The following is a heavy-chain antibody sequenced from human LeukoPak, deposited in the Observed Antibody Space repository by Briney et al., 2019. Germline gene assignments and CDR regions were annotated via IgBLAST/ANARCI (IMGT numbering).Heavy chain of an antibody. J-gene: IGHJ5*02. Sequence: GGSLRLACAASGFTFSSYDMHWVRHATGKGLEWVSAIGTAGDTYYPGSVKGRFTISRENAKNSLYLQMNSLRAGDTAVHYCATAVAGIIDPWGQGTLVNVSS. CDR2: IGTAGDT. CDR3: ATAVAGIIDP. D-gene: IGHD6-19*01. CDR1: GFTFSSYD. V-gene: IGHV3-13*01.